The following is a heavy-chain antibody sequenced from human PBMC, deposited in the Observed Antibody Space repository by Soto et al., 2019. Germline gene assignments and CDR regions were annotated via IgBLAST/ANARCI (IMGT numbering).Heavy chain of an antibody. CDR2: TYYRSGWFY. Sequence: QVELQQSGPVLVQPSQTLSLTCAISGDSVSNNRDAWNWIRQSPSRGLEWLGRTYYRSGWFYNSSESLEVRTKITVDPSKTPFSLHLTPAIPENTVGYYCAGDPPYSGSILDYWGQGSLVTVSS. CDR3: AGDPPYSGSILDY. D-gene: IGHD4-4*01. V-gene: IGHV6-1*01. J-gene: IGHJ4*02. CDR1: GDSVSNNRDA.